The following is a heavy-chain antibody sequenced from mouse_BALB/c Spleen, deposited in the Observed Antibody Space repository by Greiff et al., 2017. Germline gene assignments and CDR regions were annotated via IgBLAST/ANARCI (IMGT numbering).Heavy chain of an antibody. J-gene: IGHJ4*01. Sequence: LVKTGASVQISCKASGYSFTGYYMHWVKQSHGKSLEWIGYISCYNGATSYNQKFKGKATFTVDTSSSTAYMQFNSLTSEDSAVYYCARWDYGSLYAMDYWGQGTSVTVSS. CDR1: GYSFTGYY. CDR3: ARWDYGSLYAMDY. D-gene: IGHD1-1*01. CDR2: ISCYNGAT. V-gene: IGHV1S34*01.